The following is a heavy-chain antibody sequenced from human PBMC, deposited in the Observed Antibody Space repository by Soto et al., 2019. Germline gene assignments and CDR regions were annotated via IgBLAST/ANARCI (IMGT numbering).Heavy chain of an antibody. J-gene: IGHJ4*02. CDR2: ISSSSSYI. CDR1: GFTFSSYS. CDR3: ARGVRQQLVYYFDY. Sequence: EVQLVESGGGLVKPGGSLRLSCAASGFTFSSYSMNWVRQAPGKGLEWVSSISSSSSYIYYADSVKGRFTISRDNAKNSLYLQMNSLRAEDTAVYYCARGVRQQLVYYFDYWGQGTLVTVSS. D-gene: IGHD6-13*01. V-gene: IGHV3-21*01.